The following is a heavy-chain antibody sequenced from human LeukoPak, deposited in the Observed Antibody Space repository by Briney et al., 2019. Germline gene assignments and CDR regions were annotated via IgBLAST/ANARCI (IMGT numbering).Heavy chain of an antibody. D-gene: IGHD3-3*01. J-gene: IGHJ4*02. CDR2: IRYDGNNK. Sequence: GRSLRLSCAASGFTFSTYGMHWVRQAPGKGLEWVAFIRYDGNNKYYADSVKGRFTISRDNAKNSLYLQMNSLRAEDTAVYYCASLGWVSYFDYWGQGTLVTVSS. CDR3: ASLGWVSYFDY. CDR1: GFTFSTYG. V-gene: IGHV3-33*08.